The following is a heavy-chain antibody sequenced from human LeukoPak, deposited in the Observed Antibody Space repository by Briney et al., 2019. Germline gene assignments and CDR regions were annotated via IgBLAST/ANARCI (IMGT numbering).Heavy chain of an antibody. J-gene: IGHJ6*03. D-gene: IGHD6-19*01. V-gene: IGHV1-2*02. Sequence: ASVKVSCKASGYTFTGYYMHWVRQAPGQGLEWMGWINPNSGGTNYAQKFQGRVTMTRDTSISTAYMELSRLRSDDTAVYYCARSGRSGWYYYYYYMDVWGKGTTVTISS. CDR2: INPNSGGT. CDR3: ARSGRSGWYYYYYYMDV. CDR1: GYTFTGYY.